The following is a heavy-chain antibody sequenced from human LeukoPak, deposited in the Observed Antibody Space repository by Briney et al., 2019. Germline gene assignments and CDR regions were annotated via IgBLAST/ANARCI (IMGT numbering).Heavy chain of an antibody. CDR2: IYYSGST. V-gene: IGHV4-59*01. D-gene: IGHD6-6*01. J-gene: IGHJ4*02. Sequence: SETLSLTCTVSGGSISSYYWSWIRQPPGKGLEWIGYIYYSGSTNYNPSHKSRVTISVDTSKNQFSLKLSSVTAADTAVYYCARMRGYSSSDWGQGTLVTVSS. CDR3: ARMRGYSSSD. CDR1: GGSISSYY.